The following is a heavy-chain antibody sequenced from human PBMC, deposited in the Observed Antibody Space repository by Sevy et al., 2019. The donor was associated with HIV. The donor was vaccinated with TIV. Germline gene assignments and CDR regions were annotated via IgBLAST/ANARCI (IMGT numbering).Heavy chain of an antibody. V-gene: IGHV3-30*03. Sequence: GGSLRLSCAASGFTFSSYGMHWVRQAPGKGLEWVAVISYDGSNKYYADSVKGRFTISRDNSKNTLYLQMNSLRAEDTAEYYCASRFLGLYSSYGMDVWGQGTTVTVSS. J-gene: IGHJ6*02. D-gene: IGHD2-21*01. CDR1: GFTFSSYG. CDR2: ISYDGSNK. CDR3: ASRFLGLYSSYGMDV.